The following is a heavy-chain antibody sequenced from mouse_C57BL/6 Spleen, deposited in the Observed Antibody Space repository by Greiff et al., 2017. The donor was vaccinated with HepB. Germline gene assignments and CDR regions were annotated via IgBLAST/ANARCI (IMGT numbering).Heavy chain of an antibody. J-gene: IGHJ2*01. Sequence: EVKLMESGEGLVKPGGSLKLSCAASGFTFSSYAMSWVRQTPEKRLEWVAYISSGGDYIYYADTVKGRFTISRDTARNTLYLQMSSLKSEDTAMYYCTRGGYYYGSSFFDYWGQGTTLTVSS. CDR2: ISSGGDYI. V-gene: IGHV5-9-1*02. CDR3: TRGGYYYGSSFFDY. CDR1: GFTFSSYA. D-gene: IGHD1-1*01.